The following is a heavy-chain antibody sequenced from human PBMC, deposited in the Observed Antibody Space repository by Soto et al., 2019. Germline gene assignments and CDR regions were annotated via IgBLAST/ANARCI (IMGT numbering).Heavy chain of an antibody. CDR1: GFTFRRNN. J-gene: IGHJ4*02. V-gene: IGHV3-21*04. Sequence: LRLSCAASGFTFRRNNMNWVRQAPRKGLEGVASISSIGDYLYYADSVKGRFIISRDNFQNSLILQMNNLRADATAVYYCVRGVDDEDRAADQWSYFENWGQGTPVTVSS. CDR2: ISSIGDYL. CDR3: VRGVDDEDRAADQWSYFEN. D-gene: IGHD6-25*01.